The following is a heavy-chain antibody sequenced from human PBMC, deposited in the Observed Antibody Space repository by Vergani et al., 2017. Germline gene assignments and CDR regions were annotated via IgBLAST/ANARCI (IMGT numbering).Heavy chain of an antibody. V-gene: IGHV5-51*01. D-gene: IGHD3-10*01. CDR2: IHPGYSDA. CDR1: GYNFIDYF. Sequence: EVKLVQSGAEVKKPGEALKISCKTSGYNFIDYFIAWVRQKPGKGLEWMGAIHPGYSDARYNPSFEGHVAISADRSTTTVSLQWTSLQSSDTGTYFCSLGAGYNSGTYDPWGQGTLVTVSS. CDR3: SLGAGYNSGTYDP. J-gene: IGHJ5*02.